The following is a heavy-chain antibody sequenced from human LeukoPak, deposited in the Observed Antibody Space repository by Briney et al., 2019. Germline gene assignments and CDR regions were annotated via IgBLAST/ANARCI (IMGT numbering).Heavy chain of an antibody. CDR2: INPSGGST. V-gene: IGHV1-46*01. CDR3: ARGIFHQIDY. CDR1: GYTFTNYF. D-gene: IGHD2-2*01. J-gene: IGHJ4*02. Sequence: ASVKVSCKASGYTFTNYFMYWVRQAPGQGLEWMGIINPSGGSTNYAQKFQGRVTMTRDMSTSTVYMELSSLRSEDTAVYYCARGIFHQIDYWGQGTLVTVSS.